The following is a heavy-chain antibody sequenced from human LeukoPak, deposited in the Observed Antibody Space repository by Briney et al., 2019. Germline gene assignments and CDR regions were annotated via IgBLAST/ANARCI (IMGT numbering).Heavy chain of an antibody. J-gene: IGHJ5*02. D-gene: IGHD2-21*02. CDR2: IYYSGST. Sequence: SETLSLTCTVSGGSISSYYWSWIRQPPGKGLEWIGYIYYSGSTNYNPSLKSRVTISVDTSKNQFSLKLSSVTAADTAVYYCARLSAVVTTYNWFDPWGQGTLVTVSS. CDR1: GGSISSYY. V-gene: IGHV4-59*08. CDR3: ARLSAVVTTYNWFDP.